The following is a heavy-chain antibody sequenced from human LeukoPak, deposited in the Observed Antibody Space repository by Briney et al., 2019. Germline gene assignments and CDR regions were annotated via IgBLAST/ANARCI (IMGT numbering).Heavy chain of an antibody. D-gene: IGHD2-21*02. Sequence: GGSLRLSCAASGFTFSSYGMHWVRQAPGKGLEWVAVIWYDGSNKYYADSVKGRFTISRDNSKNTLYLQMNSLRAEDTAVYYCARGLSGSGSDCCPFKYWGQGTLVTVSS. CDR3: ARGLSGSGSDCCPFKY. CDR1: GFTFSSYG. CDR2: IWYDGSNK. V-gene: IGHV3-33*01. J-gene: IGHJ4*02.